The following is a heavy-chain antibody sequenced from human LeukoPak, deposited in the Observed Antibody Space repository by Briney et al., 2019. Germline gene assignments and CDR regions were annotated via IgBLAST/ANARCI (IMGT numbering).Heavy chain of an antibody. V-gene: IGHV3-30*04. CDR1: GVTFSSYA. CDR3: ASGVRGVIVGARIDY. J-gene: IGHJ4*02. CDR2: ISYDGSNK. Sequence: GGSLRLSCAASGVTFSSYAMHWVRQAPGKGVEGGAVISYDGSNKYYADSVKGRFTISRDNSKNTLYLQMNSLRAEDTAVYYCASGVRGVIVGARIDYWGQGTLVTVSS. D-gene: IGHD3-10*01.